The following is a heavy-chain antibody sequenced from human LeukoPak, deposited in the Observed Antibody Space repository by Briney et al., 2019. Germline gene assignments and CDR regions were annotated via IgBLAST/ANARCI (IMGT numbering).Heavy chain of an antibody. J-gene: IGHJ5*02. V-gene: IGHV3-66*02. Sequence: GVLRLSCVASGFTVSSNYMSWVRQAPGKGLEWVSVIYSGGSTYYADSVKGRFTISRDNSKNTLYLQMNSLRAEDTAVYYCARDFDGWFDPWGQGTLVTVSS. CDR2: IYSGGST. CDR1: GFTVSSNY. CDR3: ARDFDGWFDP. D-gene: IGHD3-9*01.